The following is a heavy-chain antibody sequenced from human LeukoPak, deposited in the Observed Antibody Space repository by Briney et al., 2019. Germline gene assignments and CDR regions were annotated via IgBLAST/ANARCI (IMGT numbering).Heavy chain of an antibody. D-gene: IGHD3-22*01. Sequence: ASVKVSCKASGYTFTSYGISWVRQAPGQGLEWMGWISAYNGITNYAQKLQGRVTMTTDTSTSTAYMELRSLRSDDTAVYYCARATGSGDSSGYRSPFDYWGQGTLVTVSS. V-gene: IGHV1-18*01. J-gene: IGHJ4*02. CDR2: ISAYNGIT. CDR1: GYTFTSYG. CDR3: ARATGSGDSSGYRSPFDY.